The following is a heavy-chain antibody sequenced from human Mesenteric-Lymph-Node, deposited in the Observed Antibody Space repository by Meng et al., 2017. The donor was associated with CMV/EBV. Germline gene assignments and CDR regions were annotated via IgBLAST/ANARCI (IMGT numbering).Heavy chain of an antibody. Sequence: GESLKISCAASGFSLSRTWMSWVRQAPGKGLEWLSGTTWNGGKTGYADSVRGRFTISRDNAKNSLHLQMEGLRVEDTATYYCAKAPGYYPHYSDYWGQGTLVTVSS. CDR3: AKAPGYYPHYSDY. CDR1: GFSLSRTW. V-gene: IGHV3-20*04. J-gene: IGHJ4*02. D-gene: IGHD3-22*01. CDR2: TTWNGGKT.